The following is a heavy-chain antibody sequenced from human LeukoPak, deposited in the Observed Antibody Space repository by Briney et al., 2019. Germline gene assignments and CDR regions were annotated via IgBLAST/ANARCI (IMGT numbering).Heavy chain of an antibody. CDR2: IYHGGST. D-gene: IGHD1-7*01. CDR3: ARYRGTGTTFEPLG. J-gene: IGHJ4*02. CDR1: GYSISGDYY. V-gene: IGHV4-38-2*02. Sequence: SETLSLTCTVSGYSISGDYYWGWIRQPPGKGLEWIGTIYHGGSTYYNPSLESRVTISLDTSKNHFSLNLTSVTAADTAMYYCARYRGTGTTFEPLGWGQGTLVTVSS.